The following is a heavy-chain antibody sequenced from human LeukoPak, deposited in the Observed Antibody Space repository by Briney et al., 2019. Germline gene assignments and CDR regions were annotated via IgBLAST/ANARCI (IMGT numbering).Heavy chain of an antibody. CDR1: GFTFSSYA. J-gene: IGHJ4*02. CDR2: ISGSGGST. D-gene: IGHD3-22*01. CDR3: AKDLHRTYYYDSSGTAGCDY. Sequence: GGSLRLSCAASGFTFSSYAMSWVRQAPGKGLEWVSAISGSGGSTYYADSVKGRFTISRDNSKNTLYLQMNSLRAEDTAVYYCAKDLHRTYYYDSSGTAGCDYWGQGTLVTVSS. V-gene: IGHV3-23*01.